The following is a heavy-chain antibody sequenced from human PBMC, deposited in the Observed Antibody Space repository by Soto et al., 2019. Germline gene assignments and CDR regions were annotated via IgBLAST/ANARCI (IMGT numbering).Heavy chain of an antibody. Sequence: QVQLQQWGAGLLKPSETLSLTCAVYGGSFSGYYWSWVRQPPGKGLEWIGEINHSGGTNYNPSLSSGVTISVDASTNQFSLTLNAVTAADTSVYYCARGRCEVRFDHWGEGTLVAISS. CDR2: INHSGGT. V-gene: IGHV4-34*01. CDR1: GGSFSGYY. CDR3: ARGRCEVRFDH. J-gene: IGHJ4*02. D-gene: IGHD1-1*01.